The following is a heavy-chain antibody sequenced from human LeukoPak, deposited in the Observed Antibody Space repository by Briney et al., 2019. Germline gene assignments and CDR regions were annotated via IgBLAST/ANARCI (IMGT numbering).Heavy chain of an antibody. CDR1: GFTFSSYW. J-gene: IGHJ4*02. D-gene: IGHD6-13*01. CDR3: ARTLTAVGPGELRYSSSWYRRGYYFDY. Sequence: GGSLRLSCAASGFTFSSYWMSWVRQAPGKGLEWVANIKQDGSEKYYVDSVKGRFTISRDNAKNSLYLQMNSLRAEDTAVYYCARTLTAVGPGELRYSSSWYRRGYYFDYWGQGTLVTVSS. V-gene: IGHV3-7*01. CDR2: IKQDGSEK.